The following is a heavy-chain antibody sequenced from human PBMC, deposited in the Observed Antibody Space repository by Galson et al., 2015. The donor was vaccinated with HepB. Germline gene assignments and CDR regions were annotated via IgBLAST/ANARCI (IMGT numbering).Heavy chain of an antibody. CDR1: GYSFTNYW. Sequence: QSGAEVKKPGESLKISCKASGYSFTNYWIGWVRQMPGKGLEWMGIIYPGMSDIRYSPSFQGQVTISADESITTAYLQWTSLKASDTAMYYCARGYSGSYFWFDPWGQGTQVTVSS. D-gene: IGHD1-26*01. CDR2: IYPGMSDI. J-gene: IGHJ5*02. CDR3: ARGYSGSYFWFDP. V-gene: IGHV5-51*03.